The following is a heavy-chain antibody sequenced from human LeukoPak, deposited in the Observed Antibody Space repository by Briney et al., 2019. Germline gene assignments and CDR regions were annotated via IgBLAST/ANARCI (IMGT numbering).Heavy chain of an antibody. CDR2: IKQDGSEK. J-gene: IGHJ6*03. Sequence: GGSLRLSCAASGFTFSSYWMSWVRQAPGKGLEWVANIKQDGSEKYYVDSVKGRFTISRDNAKNSLYLQMNSLRAEDTAVYYCARFKSGITMIVVARGYYYMDVWGKGTTVTVSS. CDR1: GFTFSSYW. CDR3: ARFKSGITMIVVARGYYYMDV. V-gene: IGHV3-7*01. D-gene: IGHD3-22*01.